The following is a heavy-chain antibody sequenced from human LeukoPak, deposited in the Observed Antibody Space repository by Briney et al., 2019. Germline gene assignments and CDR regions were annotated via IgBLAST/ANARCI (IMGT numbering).Heavy chain of an antibody. CDR1: GGTFSSYA. D-gene: IGHD5-18*01. CDR3: ADGYSHGYFNHYHRMDV. J-gene: IGHJ6*02. V-gene: IGHV1-69*13. CDR2: IIPIFGTA. Sequence: ASVKVSCKASGGTFSSYAISWVRQAPGQGLEWMGGIIPIFGTANYAQKFQGRVTITADESTSTAYMELSSLRSEDSAVYYCADGYSHGYFNHYHRMDVWGQGTTVPGPS.